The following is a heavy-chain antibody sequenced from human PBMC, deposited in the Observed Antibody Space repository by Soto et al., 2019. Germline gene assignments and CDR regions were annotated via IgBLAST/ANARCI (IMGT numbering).Heavy chain of an antibody. D-gene: IGHD2-15*01. V-gene: IGHV4-34*01. CDR2: INHGGST. CDR3: ARVGYSVGGIDP. J-gene: IGHJ5*02. CDR1: GGSFSGYY. Sequence: SETLSLTCAVYGGSFSGYYWSWIRQPPGKGLEWIGEINHGGSTNYNPSLKSRVTISVDTSKNQFSLKLSSVTAADTAVYYCARVGYSVGGIDPWGQGTLVTVSS.